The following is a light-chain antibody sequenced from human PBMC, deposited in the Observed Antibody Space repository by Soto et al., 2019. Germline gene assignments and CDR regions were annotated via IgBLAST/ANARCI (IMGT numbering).Light chain of an antibody. V-gene: IGKV1-39*01. Sequence: DIPMPQSPSSLSASVGDGVTITCRASQNIIRHLNWYQHKPGRAPRLLIYAASTLQSGVPSRFTGSGSGTEFTLTISGLQPEDFATYYCQHSYSMPIALGQGTRLEIK. CDR3: QHSYSMPIA. CDR1: QNIIRH. J-gene: IGKJ5*01. CDR2: AAS.